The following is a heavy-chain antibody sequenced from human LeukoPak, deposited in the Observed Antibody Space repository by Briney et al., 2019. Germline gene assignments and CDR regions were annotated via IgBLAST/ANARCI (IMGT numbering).Heavy chain of an antibody. CDR3: ARAPGTFDYYYGMDV. CDR2: IHHSGST. CDR1: GYSISSGYY. D-gene: IGHD1-1*01. J-gene: IGHJ6*04. V-gene: IGHV4-38-2*01. Sequence: PSETLSLTCAVSGYSISSGYYWGWIRQPPGKGLEWIGSIHHSGSTYYNPSLKSRVTISVDTSKNQFSLKLSSVTAADTAVYYCARAPGTFDYYYGMDVWGKGTTVTVSS.